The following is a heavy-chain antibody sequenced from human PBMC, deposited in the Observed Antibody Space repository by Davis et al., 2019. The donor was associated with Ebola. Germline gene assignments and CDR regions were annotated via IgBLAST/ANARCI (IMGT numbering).Heavy chain of an antibody. D-gene: IGHD3-9*01. CDR2: ISWNSGFI. CDR3: AKALTIFVNAMDV. J-gene: IGHJ6*04. V-gene: IGHV3-9*01. Sequence: GGSLRLSCAAPGFTFVDYVMYWVRQPPGKGLEWVSVISWNSGFIDYAASVKGRFTISRDNAKNSLYLQMNSLRPEDTAIYYCAKALTIFVNAMDVWGKGTTVTVSS. CDR1: GFTFVDYV.